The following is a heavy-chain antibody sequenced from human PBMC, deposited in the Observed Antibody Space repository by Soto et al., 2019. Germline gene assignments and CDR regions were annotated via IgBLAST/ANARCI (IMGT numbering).Heavy chain of an antibody. J-gene: IGHJ4*02. CDR3: TTEVPGSGWYRDY. D-gene: IGHD6-19*01. V-gene: IGHV3-15*07. Sequence: PGGSLRLSCAASKSIFTGYGMHWVRQTPGKGLEWVGRIKSKTDGGTTDYAAPVKGRFTISRDDSKNTLYLQMNSLKSEDTAVYYCTTEVPGSGWYRDYWGQGTRVTVSS. CDR2: IKSKTDGGTT. CDR1: KSIFTGYG.